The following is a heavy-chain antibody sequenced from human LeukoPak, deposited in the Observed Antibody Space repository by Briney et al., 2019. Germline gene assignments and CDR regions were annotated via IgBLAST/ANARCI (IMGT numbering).Heavy chain of an antibody. CDR3: ARVGPYVAAAGPLDY. Sequence: GGSLRLSCAASGFTFSSYGMSWVRRAPGKGLEWVSSISGSGGSTYYADSVKGRFTISRDNSKNTLYLQMNSLRAEDTAVYYCARVGPYVAAAGPLDYWGQGTLVTVSS. CDR2: ISGSGGST. V-gene: IGHV3-23*01. J-gene: IGHJ4*02. CDR1: GFTFSSYG. D-gene: IGHD6-13*01.